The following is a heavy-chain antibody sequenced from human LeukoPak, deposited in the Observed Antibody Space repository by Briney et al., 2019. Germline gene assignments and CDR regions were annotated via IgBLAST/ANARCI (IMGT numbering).Heavy chain of an antibody. D-gene: IGHD4-11*01. CDR2: INTGGSST. CDR1: GFTFSNYW. Sequence: PGGSLGLSCAASGFTFSNYWMHWVRQVPGKGLVWVSRINTGGSSTTYADSVKGRFTISRDNAKNTLYLQMNSLRAEDTAVYYCARSNQADDYWGQGTLVTVSS. CDR3: ARSNQADDY. J-gene: IGHJ4*02. V-gene: IGHV3-74*01.